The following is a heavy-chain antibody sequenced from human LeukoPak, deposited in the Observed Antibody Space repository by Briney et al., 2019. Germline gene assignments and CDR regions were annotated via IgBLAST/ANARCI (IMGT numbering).Heavy chain of an antibody. Sequence: PSETLSLTCTVSGTSISSSTYYYWSWIRQHPGEAPEWKGYIYYLDATYYNPSLKSRISISVAASENQFSLKLTSVTAADTAVYYCARLNYYDSGSLTYSFDYWGQGTLVTVSP. J-gene: IGHJ4*02. V-gene: IGHV4-31*03. CDR2: IYYLDAT. CDR1: GTSISSSTYYY. CDR3: ARLNYYDSGSLTYSFDY. D-gene: IGHD3-10*01.